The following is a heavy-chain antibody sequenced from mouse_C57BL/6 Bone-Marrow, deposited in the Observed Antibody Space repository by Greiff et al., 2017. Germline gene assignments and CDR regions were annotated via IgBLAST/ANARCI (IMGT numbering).Heavy chain of an antibody. CDR3: ERHSEYDYAMDY. CDR2: INSGGGST. CDR1: EYEFPSHD. V-gene: IGHV5-2*01. J-gene: IGHJ4*01. D-gene: IGHD2-10*02. Sequence: EVKLMESGGGLVQPGESLTLSCESNEYEFPSHDMSWVRKTPEKRLELVAAINSGGGSTYYPDTMERRFIISRDNAKKTLYLQLISLRSEETALYYCERHSEYDYAMDYWGQGTSVTVSS.